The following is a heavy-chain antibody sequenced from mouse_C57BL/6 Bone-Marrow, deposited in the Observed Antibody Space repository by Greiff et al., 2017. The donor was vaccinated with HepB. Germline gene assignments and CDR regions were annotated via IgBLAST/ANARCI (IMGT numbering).Heavy chain of an antibody. V-gene: IGHV5-6*01. J-gene: IGHJ4*01. Sequence: EVKLMESGGDLVKPGGSLKLSCAASGFTFSSYGMSWVRQTPDKRLEWVATISSGGSYTYYPDSVKGRFTISRDNAKNTLYLQMSSLKSEDTAMYYCARNPTTVVEDYAMDYWGQGTSVTVSS. CDR1: GFTFSSYG. D-gene: IGHD1-1*01. CDR3: ARNPTTVVEDYAMDY. CDR2: ISSGGSYT.